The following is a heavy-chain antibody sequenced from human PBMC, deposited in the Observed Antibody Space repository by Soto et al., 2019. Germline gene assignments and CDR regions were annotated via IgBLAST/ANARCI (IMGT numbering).Heavy chain of an antibody. CDR2: INAGNGNT. Sequence: QVQLVQSGAEVKKPGASVKVSCKASGYTFTSYAMHWVRQAPGQRLEWMGWINAGNGNTKYSQKFQDRVTITRETSASTAYIELSSLRSEDTAVYYCARGSIVVVPAAIRYYYYYMDGWGKRTTVTVSS. D-gene: IGHD2-2*01. CDR3: ARGSIVVVPAAIRYYYYYMDG. J-gene: IGHJ6*03. V-gene: IGHV1-3*01. CDR1: GYTFTSYA.